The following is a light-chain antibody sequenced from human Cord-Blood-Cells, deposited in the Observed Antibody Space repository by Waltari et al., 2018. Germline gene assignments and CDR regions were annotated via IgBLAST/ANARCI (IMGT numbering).Light chain of an antibody. CDR3: QQYYSTLYT. CDR2: WAS. Sequence: DIVMTQSPDSLAVSLGERATINCKSSQSVLYSSNNKNYLAWYQQKPGQPPKLLIYWASTREAVVPDRFSGSGSGTDFTLTISSLQAEDVAVYYCQQYYSTLYTFGQGTKLEIK. J-gene: IGKJ2*01. V-gene: IGKV4-1*01. CDR1: QSVLYSSNNKNY.